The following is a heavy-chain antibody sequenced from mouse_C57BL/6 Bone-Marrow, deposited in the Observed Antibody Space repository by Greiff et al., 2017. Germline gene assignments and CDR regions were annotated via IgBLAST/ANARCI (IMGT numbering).Heavy chain of an antibody. J-gene: IGHJ2*01. CDR1: GFTFSSYG. V-gene: IGHV5-6*02. CDR3: ARQGGWLRRGDYFDY. D-gene: IGHD2-2*01. Sequence: EVKLVESGGDLVKPGGSLKLSCAASGFTFSSYGMSWVRQTPDKRLEWVATISSGGSYTYYPDSVKGRFTISRDNAKNTLYLQMSSLKSEDTAMYYCARQGGWLRRGDYFDYWGQGTTLTVSS. CDR2: ISSGGSYT.